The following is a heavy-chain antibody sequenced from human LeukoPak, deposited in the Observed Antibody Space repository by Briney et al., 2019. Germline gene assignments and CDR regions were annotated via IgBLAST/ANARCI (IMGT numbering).Heavy chain of an antibody. CDR2: ISGSGGST. CDR3: LRGYCSSTSCPTLYYY. Sequence: GGSLRLSCAASGFTFSSYAMSWVRQAPGKGLEWVSAISGSGGSTYYADSVKGRFTISRDNSKNTLYLQMNSLRAEDTAVYYCLRGYCSSTSCPTLYYYWGQGTLVTVSS. V-gene: IGHV3-23*01. J-gene: IGHJ4*02. D-gene: IGHD2-2*01. CDR1: GFTFSSYA.